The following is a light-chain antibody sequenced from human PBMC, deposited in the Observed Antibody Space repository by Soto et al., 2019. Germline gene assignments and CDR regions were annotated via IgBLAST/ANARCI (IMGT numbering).Light chain of an antibody. CDR1: QNVYNN. CDR2: DAS. J-gene: IGKJ4*01. V-gene: IGKV3-15*01. CDR3: QQCRNWPLT. Sequence: EIVMTQSPATLSVSPGEGATLSCKASQNVYNNLAWYQQRPCQPPRLLIYDASPRATGISARFSGSGYGTEFTLTISSLQSEDFAGYFCQQCRNWPLTFGGGTTVEI.